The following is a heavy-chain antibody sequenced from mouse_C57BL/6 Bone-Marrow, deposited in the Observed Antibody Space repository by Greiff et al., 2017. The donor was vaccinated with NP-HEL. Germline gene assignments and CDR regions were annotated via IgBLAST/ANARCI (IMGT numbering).Heavy chain of an antibody. V-gene: IGHV5-17*01. CDR2: ISSGSSTI. Sequence: EVKLVESGGGLVKPGGSLKLSCAASGFTFSDYGMHWVRQAPEKGLEWVAYISSGSSTIYYADTVKGRFTISRDNAKNTLFLQMTSLRSEDTAMYYCARPPYSNYLAYWGQGTLVTVSA. J-gene: IGHJ3*01. CDR1: GFTFSDYG. D-gene: IGHD2-5*01. CDR3: ARPPYSNYLAY.